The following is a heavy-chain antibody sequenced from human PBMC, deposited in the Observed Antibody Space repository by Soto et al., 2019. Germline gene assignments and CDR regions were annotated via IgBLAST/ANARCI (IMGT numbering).Heavy chain of an antibody. J-gene: IGHJ5*02. CDR1: GYTFTSYD. CDR3: ARGGEDCSGGSCYLWFDP. Sequence: QVQLVQPGAEVKKPGASVKVSCKASGYTFTSYDINWVRQATGQGLEWMGWMNPNSGNTGYAQKFQGRVTMTRNTSISTAYMDLSSLRSEDTAVYYCARGGEDCSGGSCYLWFDPWGQGTLVTVSS. V-gene: IGHV1-8*01. CDR2: MNPNSGNT. D-gene: IGHD2-15*01.